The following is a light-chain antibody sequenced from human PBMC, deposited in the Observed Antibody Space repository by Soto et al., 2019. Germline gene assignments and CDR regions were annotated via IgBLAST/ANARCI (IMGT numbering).Light chain of an antibody. Sequence: EIVLTQSPGTLSLSPGERATLSCRASQSVSSSFLAWYQQKPGQAPRLLIYGASNRATGIPDRFSGSGSGTDFTLTISRLEPEDFAVYYCQQYGNSPPTYTFVGQGTKLKI. CDR3: QQYGNSPPTYTF. J-gene: IGKJ2*01. CDR1: QSVSSSF. CDR2: GAS. V-gene: IGKV3-20*01.